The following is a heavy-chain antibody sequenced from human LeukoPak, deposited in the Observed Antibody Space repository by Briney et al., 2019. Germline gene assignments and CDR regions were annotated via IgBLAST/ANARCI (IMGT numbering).Heavy chain of an antibody. D-gene: IGHD4-23*01. V-gene: IGHV3-30*19. CDR1: GFTFSSYG. CDR2: ISNDESNK. J-gene: IGHJ4*02. CDR3: VLGHYGGLFDN. Sequence: PGRSLRLSCAASGFTFSSYGMHWVRQAPGKGLEWVAVISNDESNKDYGNSVKGRFTIARDNSKNTLHLQMNSLRVEDTAVYYCVLGHYGGLFDNWGQGALVTVSS.